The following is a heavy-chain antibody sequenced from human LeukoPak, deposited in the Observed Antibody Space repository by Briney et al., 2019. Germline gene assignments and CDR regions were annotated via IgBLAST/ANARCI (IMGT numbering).Heavy chain of an antibody. CDR1: GGSISSGGHS. CDR2: IYYSGST. CDR3: ARDGSSSWNAFDI. D-gene: IGHD6-6*01. V-gene: IGHV4-61*08. J-gene: IGHJ3*02. Sequence: SETLSLTCTVSGGSISSGGHSWSWIRQPPGKGLEWIGYIYYSGSTNYNPSLKSRVTISVDTSKNQFSLKLSSVTAADTAVYYCARDGSSSWNAFDIWGQGTMVTVSS.